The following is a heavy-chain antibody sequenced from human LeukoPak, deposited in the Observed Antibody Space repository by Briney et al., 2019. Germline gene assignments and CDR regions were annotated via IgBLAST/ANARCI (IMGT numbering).Heavy chain of an antibody. CDR3: AKNLPRSDYYDSTGPPNDY. CDR2: IKEDGSEK. J-gene: IGHJ4*02. CDR1: GFTFSNYW. Sequence: GGSLRLSCAASGFTFSNYWMSWVRQAPGKGLEWVANIKEDGSEKYYVDSVKGRFTISRDNAKNSLYLQMNSLRAEDTAVYYCAKNLPRSDYYDSTGPPNDYWGQGTLVTVSS. V-gene: IGHV3-7*03. D-gene: IGHD3-22*01.